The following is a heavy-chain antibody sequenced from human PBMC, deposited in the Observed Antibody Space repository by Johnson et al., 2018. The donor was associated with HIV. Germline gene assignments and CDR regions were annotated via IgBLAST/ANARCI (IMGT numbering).Heavy chain of an antibody. CDR1: RFTFDDYA. J-gene: IGHJ3*02. CDR3: ARDAQEWELWGDGAFDI. CDR2: IGTAGDT. Sequence: VQLVESGGGVVRPGGSLRLSCAASRFTFDDYAMHWVRQAPGKGLEWVSAIGTAGDTYYPGSLQGRFTLSRDNAKNSLYLQMNSLRAGDTAVYYCARDAQEWELWGDGAFDIWGQGTMVTVSS. V-gene: IGHV3-13*01. D-gene: IGHD1-26*01.